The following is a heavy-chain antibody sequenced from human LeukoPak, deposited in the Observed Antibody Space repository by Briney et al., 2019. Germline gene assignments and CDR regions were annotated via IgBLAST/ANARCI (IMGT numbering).Heavy chain of an antibody. CDR1: GYSINSGYY. Sequence: SETLSLTCAVSGYSINSGYYWGWIRQPPGKGLEWIGSIYHSGNTYYNPSLKSRVTISVDTSKNQFSLKLSSVTAADTAVYYCASNPNCSSASCYVWPSYNWFDPWGQGTLVTVSS. CDR2: IYHSGNT. V-gene: IGHV4-38-2*01. D-gene: IGHD2-2*01. J-gene: IGHJ5*02. CDR3: ASNPNCSSASCYVWPSYNWFDP.